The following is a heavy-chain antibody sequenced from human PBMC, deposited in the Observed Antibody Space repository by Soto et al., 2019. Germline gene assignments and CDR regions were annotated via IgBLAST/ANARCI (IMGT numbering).Heavy chain of an antibody. CDR2: FDPEDGET. CDR1: GYTLTELS. CDR3: ATGLTAMAHFDY. Sequence: VASVKVSCKVSGYTLTELSMHWVRQAPGKGLEWMGGFDPEDGETIYAQKFQGRVTMTEDTSTDTAYMELSSLRSEDTAVYYCATGLTAMAHFDYWGPVTLFTVSS. D-gene: IGHD5-18*01. J-gene: IGHJ4*02. V-gene: IGHV1-24*01.